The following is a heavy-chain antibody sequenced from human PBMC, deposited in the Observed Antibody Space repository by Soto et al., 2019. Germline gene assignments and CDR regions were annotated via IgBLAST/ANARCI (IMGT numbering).Heavy chain of an antibody. V-gene: IGHV5-10-1*01. D-gene: IGHD6-19*01. CDR2: IDPSDSYT. CDR1: GYSFTSYW. Sequence: GESLKISCKGSGYSFTSYWISWVRQMPGKVLEWMGRIDPSDSYTNYSPSFQGHVTISADRSISTAYLQWSSLKASDTAMYYCARLGVAVAADGMDVWGQGXTVTVYS. CDR3: ARLGVAVAADGMDV. J-gene: IGHJ6*02.